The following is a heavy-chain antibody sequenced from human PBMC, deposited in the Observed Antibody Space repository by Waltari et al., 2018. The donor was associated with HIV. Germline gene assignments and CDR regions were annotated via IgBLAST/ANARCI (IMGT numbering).Heavy chain of an antibody. J-gene: IGHJ3*01. V-gene: IGHV3-23*01. Sequence: QLLESGGGLVKPGGSLRLSCVASGFTFNKFAMHWVRQAPGKGLEWLSSISGSGGNKYYADSVKGRISISRENSQNTVYLQINSLRVDDTATYYCAKTVPTVTSIFEGLDVWGQGAMVIVSS. CDR1: GFTFNKFA. CDR3: AKTVPTVTSIFEGLDV. D-gene: IGHD4-17*01. CDR2: ISGSGGNK.